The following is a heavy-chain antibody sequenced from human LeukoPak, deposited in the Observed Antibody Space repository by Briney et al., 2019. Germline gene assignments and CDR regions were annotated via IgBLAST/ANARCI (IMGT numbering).Heavy chain of an antibody. J-gene: IGHJ4*02. CDR1: SGSITTHY. CDR2: ISTTGTT. CDR3: EREVERATQLDN. D-gene: IGHD5-24*01. Sequence: PSETLSLTRSVASGSITTHYGSSVRQPAGKGLEWIGRISTTGTTNYNPSLKSRVAMSVDTSKNQLSLKLSSPGAAYSGEYYCEREVERATQLDNWGQGTLVTVSS. V-gene: IGHV4-4*07.